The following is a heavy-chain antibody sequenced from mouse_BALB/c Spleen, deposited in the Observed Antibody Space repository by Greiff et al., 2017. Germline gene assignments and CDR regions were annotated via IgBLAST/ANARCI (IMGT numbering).Heavy chain of an antibody. J-gene: IGHJ4*01. V-gene: IGHV5-17*02. CDR1: GFTFSSFG. Sequence: VQLVESGGGLVQPGGSRKLSCAASGFTFSSFGMHWVRQAPEKGLEWVAYISSGSSTIYYADTVKGRFPISRDNPKNTLFLQMTSLRSEDTAMYYCARHGYDAMDDWGQGTSVTVSS. D-gene: IGHD1-2*01. CDR3: ARHGYDAMDD. CDR2: ISSGSSTI.